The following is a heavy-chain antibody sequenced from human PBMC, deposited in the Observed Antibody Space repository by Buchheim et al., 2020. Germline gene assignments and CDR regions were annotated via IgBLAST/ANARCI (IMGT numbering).Heavy chain of an antibody. V-gene: IGHV4-34*01. J-gene: IGHJ5*02. D-gene: IGHD6-25*01. CDR2: INHSGST. CDR1: GGSFSGYY. CDR3: AREGRQRARWFDP. Sequence: QVQLQQWGAGLLKPSETLSLTCAVYGGSFSGYYWSWIRQPPGKGLEWIGEINHSGSTNYNPSLKGRVTISVDTSKNQFSLKLSSVTAADTAVYYWAREGRQRARWFDPWGQGTL.